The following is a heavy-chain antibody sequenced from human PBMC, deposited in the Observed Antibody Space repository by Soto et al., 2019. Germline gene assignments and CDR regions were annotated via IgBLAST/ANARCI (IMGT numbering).Heavy chain of an antibody. D-gene: IGHD5-12*01. CDR1: GGSFSGYY. V-gene: IGHV4-34*01. Sequence: PSETLSLTCAVYGGSFSGYYWSWIRQPPGKGLEWIGEINHSGSTNYNPSLKSRVTISVDTSKNQFSLKLSSVTAADTAVYYCARGLRVATILKGYLFDYWGQGTLVTVSS. J-gene: IGHJ4*02. CDR2: INHSGST. CDR3: ARGLRVATILKGYLFDY.